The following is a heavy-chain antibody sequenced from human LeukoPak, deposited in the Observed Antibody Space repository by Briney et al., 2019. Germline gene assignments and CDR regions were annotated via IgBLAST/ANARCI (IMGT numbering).Heavy chain of an antibody. CDR3: TRDWELDYYYYGMDV. CDR2: IRSKAYGGTT. Sequence: HPGRSLRLSCTASGFTFGDYAMSWVRQAPGKGLEWVGFIRSKAYGGTTEYAASVKGRFTISRDDSKGIAYLQMNSLKTEDTAVYYCTRDWELDYYYYGMDVWGQGTTVTVSS. J-gene: IGHJ6*02. V-gene: IGHV3-49*04. CDR1: GFTFGDYA. D-gene: IGHD1-26*01.